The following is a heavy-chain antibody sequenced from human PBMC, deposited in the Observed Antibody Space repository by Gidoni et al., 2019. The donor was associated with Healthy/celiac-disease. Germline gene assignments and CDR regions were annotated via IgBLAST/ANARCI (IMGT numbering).Heavy chain of an antibody. CDR3: ARAFRYPMATILPRSEYPLDY. CDR1: GYTFTSYY. V-gene: IGHV1-46*03. Sequence: QVQLVQSGAEVKKPGASVKVSCKASGYTFTSYYMHWVRQAPGQGLEWMGIINPSGGSTSYAQKVQGRVTMTRDTSTSTVYMELSSLRSEDTAVYYCARAFRYPMATILPRSEYPLDYWGQGTLVTVSS. D-gene: IGHD5-12*01. J-gene: IGHJ4*02. CDR2: INPSGGST.